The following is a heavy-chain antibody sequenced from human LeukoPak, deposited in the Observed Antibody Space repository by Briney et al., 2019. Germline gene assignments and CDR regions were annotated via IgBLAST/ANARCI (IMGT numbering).Heavy chain of an antibody. D-gene: IGHD6-13*01. J-gene: IGHJ4*02. CDR1: GGSISSYY. V-gene: IGHV4-59*08. Sequence: SETLSLTCTVSGGSISSYYWSWIRQPPGKGLEWIGYIYYSGSTNYNPSLKSRVTISVDTSKNQFSLKLSSVTAADTAVYYCARHSSSWSFDYWSQGTLVTVSS. CDR2: IYYSGST. CDR3: ARHSSSWSFDY.